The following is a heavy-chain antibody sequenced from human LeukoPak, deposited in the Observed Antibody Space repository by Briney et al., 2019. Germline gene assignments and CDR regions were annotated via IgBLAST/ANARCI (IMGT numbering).Heavy chain of an antibody. D-gene: IGHD2-15*01. V-gene: IGHV4-34*01. Sequence: SETLSLICAVYGGSFSGYYWSWIRQPPGKGLEWIGEINHSGSTNYNPSLKSRVTISVDTSKNQFSLKLSSVTAADTAVYYCARAVKDIVVVVAATRTEYYFDYWGQGTLVTVSS. CDR1: GGSFSGYY. CDR2: INHSGST. CDR3: ARAVKDIVVVVAATRTEYYFDY. J-gene: IGHJ4*02.